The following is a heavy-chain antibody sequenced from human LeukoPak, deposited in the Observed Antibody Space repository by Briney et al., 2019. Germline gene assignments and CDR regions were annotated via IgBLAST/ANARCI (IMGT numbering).Heavy chain of an antibody. J-gene: IGHJ4*02. CDR1: GFTFSSYG. CDR2: ISYDGSNK. CDR3: AKEGYYYDSGSYSYFDY. D-gene: IGHD3-10*01. V-gene: IGHV3-30*18. Sequence: PGRSLRLSCAASGFTFSSYGMHWVRQAPGKGLEWVAVISYDGSNKYYADSVKGRFTISRDNSKNTLYLQMNSLRAEDTAVYYCAKEGYYYDSGSYSYFDYWGQGTLVTVSS.